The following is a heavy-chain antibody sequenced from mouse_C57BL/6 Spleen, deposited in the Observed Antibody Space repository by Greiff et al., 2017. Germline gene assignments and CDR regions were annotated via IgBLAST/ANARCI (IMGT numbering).Heavy chain of an antibody. V-gene: IGHV1-80*01. Sequence: VQRVESGAELVKPGASVKISCKASGYAFSSYWMNWVKQRPGKGLEWIGQIYPGDGDTNYNGKFKGKATLTADKSSSTAYMQLSSLTSEDSAVYFCARWGGNYFDYWGQGTTLTVSS. J-gene: IGHJ2*01. CDR2: IYPGDGDT. CDR1: GYAFSSYW. CDR3: ARWGGNYFDY.